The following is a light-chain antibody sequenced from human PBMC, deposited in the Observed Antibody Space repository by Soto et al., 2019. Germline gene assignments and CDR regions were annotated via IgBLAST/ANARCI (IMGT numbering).Light chain of an antibody. CDR3: CSYTGSYSYV. V-gene: IGLV2-11*01. Sequence: SVVTQPHSVSGAPGQAVTISCTGTRSYVGGYSYVSWYQQHPGKAPQLIIYDVTERPSGVPDRFSGSKSGNTASLTISGLQAEDEADYYCCSYTGSYSYVFGIGTKVTVL. CDR1: RSYVGGYSY. CDR2: DVT. J-gene: IGLJ1*01.